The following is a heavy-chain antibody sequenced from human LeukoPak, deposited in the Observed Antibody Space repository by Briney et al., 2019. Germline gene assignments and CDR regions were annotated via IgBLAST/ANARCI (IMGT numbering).Heavy chain of an antibody. CDR2: INSDGSRT. J-gene: IGHJ4*02. V-gene: IGHV3-74*01. CDR3: TTTRLADAFYFDY. Sequence: PGGSLRLSCAASGFTFSSYWMHWVRQAPGKGLAWVSRINSDGSRTTYADAVKGRFTVSRDNAKNTLYLQMNSLRAEDTAVYYCTTTRLADAFYFDYWGQGTLVTVSS. D-gene: IGHD6-19*01. CDR1: GFTFSSYW.